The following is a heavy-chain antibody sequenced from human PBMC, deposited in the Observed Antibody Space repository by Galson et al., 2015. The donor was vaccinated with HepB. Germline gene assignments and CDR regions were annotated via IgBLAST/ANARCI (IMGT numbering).Heavy chain of an antibody. Sequence: SLRLSCAASGFTISGYSIIWVRQAPWKGLEWVASITGVGNFLNYVDSVQDRFTISRDNARNSLFLQMNSLRVDDTAVYYCARVPLQPGYFELWGRGTLVTVSS. D-gene: IGHD4-11*01. CDR2: ITGVGNFL. CDR1: GFTISGYS. J-gene: IGHJ2*01. V-gene: IGHV3-21*01. CDR3: ARVPLQPGYFEL.